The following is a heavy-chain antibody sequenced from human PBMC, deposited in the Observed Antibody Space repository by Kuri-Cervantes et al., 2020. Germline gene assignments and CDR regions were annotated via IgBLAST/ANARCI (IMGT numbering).Heavy chain of an antibody. CDR2: IWYDGSNK. J-gene: IGHJ4*02. CDR3: AKDVYYYDSSGYSY. Sequence: GGSLRLSCAASGFTFSSYGMHWVRQAPGKGLEWVAVIWYDGSNKYYADSVKGRFTISRDNSKNTLYLQMNSLRAEDTAVYYCAKDVYYYDSSGYSYWGQGTLVTVSS. CDR1: GFTFSSYG. V-gene: IGHV3-33*06. D-gene: IGHD3-22*01.